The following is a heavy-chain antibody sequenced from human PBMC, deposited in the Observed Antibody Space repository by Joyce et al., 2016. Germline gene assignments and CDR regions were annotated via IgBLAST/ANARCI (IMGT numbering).Heavy chain of an antibody. CDR3: ARDHVAARPQYYDGMDV. CDR1: GYTFTTYG. J-gene: IGHJ6*02. Sequence: QIQLVQSGAEVKKPGASVKVSCKASGYTFTTYGVSWVRQAPGQGREWIGWSHGYNAKTSYAQKFQGRVTFTTDTATSTAYMELRGLRSDDTAVYYCARDHVAARPQYYDGMDVWGQGTTVIVSS. D-gene: IGHD6-6*01. V-gene: IGHV1-18*01. CDR2: SHGYNAKT.